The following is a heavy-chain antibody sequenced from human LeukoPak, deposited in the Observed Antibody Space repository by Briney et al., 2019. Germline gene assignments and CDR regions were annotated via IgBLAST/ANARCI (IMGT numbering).Heavy chain of an antibody. J-gene: IGHJ4*02. CDR1: GGSISSSSYY. CDR3: ARDAYGGYVGPNDY. Sequence: SETLSLTCTVSGGSISSSSYYWGWIRQPPGKGLEWIGSIYYSGSTYYNPSLKSRVTISVDTSKNQFSLKLSSVTAADTAVYYCARDAYGGYVGPNDYWGQGTLVTVSS. V-gene: IGHV4-39*07. D-gene: IGHD5-12*01. CDR2: IYYSGST.